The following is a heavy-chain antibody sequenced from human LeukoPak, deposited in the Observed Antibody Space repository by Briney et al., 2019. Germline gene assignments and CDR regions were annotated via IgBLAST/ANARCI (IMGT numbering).Heavy chain of an antibody. V-gene: IGHV1-46*01. D-gene: IGHD3-22*01. CDR1: GYTFTSYY. J-gene: IGHJ4*02. Sequence: ASVKVSCKASGYTFTSYYMHWVRQAPGQGLEWMGIINPSAGSTSYAQKFQGRVTMTRDTSTSTVYMELSSLRSEDTAVYYCARREPTYYYDSSGYYYAEDYWGQGTLVTVSS. CDR2: INPSAGST. CDR3: ARREPTYYYDSSGYYYAEDY.